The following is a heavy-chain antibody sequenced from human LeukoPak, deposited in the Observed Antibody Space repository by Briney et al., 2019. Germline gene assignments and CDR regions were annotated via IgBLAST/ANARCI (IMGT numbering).Heavy chain of an antibody. CDR2: IYPGDSDT. Sequence: GESLKISCKTSAVTRNWIAWVRQMPGKGLEWMGIIYPGDSDTRYSPSFQGQVTISADKSISTAYLQWSSLKASDTAMYYCARLSYYGSGSYYNNWFDPWGQGTLVTVSS. J-gene: IGHJ5*02. CDR3: ARLSYYGSGSYYNNWFDP. CDR1: AVTRNW. V-gene: IGHV5-51*01. D-gene: IGHD3-10*01.